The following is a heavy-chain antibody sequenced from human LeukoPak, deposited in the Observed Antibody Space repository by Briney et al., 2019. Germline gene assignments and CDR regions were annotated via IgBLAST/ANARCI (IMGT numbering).Heavy chain of an antibody. CDR1: GYTFTGYY. Sequence: WASVTVSCKASGYTFTGYYMHWVRQAPGQGLEWMGWINPNSGGTNYAQKFQGRVTMTRDTSISTAYMELSRLRSDDTAVYYCARGRASSAHFDYWGQGTLVTVSS. V-gene: IGHV1-2*02. CDR2: INPNSGGT. J-gene: IGHJ4*02. CDR3: ARGRASSAHFDY.